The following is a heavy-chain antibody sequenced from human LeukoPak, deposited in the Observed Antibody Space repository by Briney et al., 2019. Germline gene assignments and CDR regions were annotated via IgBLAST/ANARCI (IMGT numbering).Heavy chain of an antibody. Sequence: SETLSLTCTVSGGSISSSNYFWGWIRQPPGKGLEWIGSIYSSGSTYYNPSLKSRVTISEDTSKNQFSLNLSSVTAADTAVYYCARCVRGARQIDYWGQGTLVTVSS. CDR2: IYSSGST. CDR3: ARCVRGARQIDY. D-gene: IGHD5/OR15-5a*01. V-gene: IGHV4-39*07. CDR1: GGSISSSNYF. J-gene: IGHJ4*02.